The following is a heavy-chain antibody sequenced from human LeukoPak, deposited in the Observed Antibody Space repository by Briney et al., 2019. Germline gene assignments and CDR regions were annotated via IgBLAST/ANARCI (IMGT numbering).Heavy chain of an antibody. CDR3: TRCSYGYSDY. J-gene: IGHJ4*02. V-gene: IGHV6-1*01. CDR1: GDSASSNSAA. Sequence: LSQTLSLTCAISGDSASSNSAAWNWIRLSPSRGLEWLGRTYYRSKWYDDYAISVKSRITISRDTSRNQFSLHLNSVTPEDTAVYYCTRCSYGYSDYWGQGTLVTVSS. D-gene: IGHD3-10*01. CDR2: TYYRSKWYD.